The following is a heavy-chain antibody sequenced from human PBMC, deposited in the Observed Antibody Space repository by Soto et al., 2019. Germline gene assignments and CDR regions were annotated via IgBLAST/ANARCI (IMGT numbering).Heavy chain of an antibody. CDR3: ARCVGTVRGACYYGMDV. CDR2: IDPSDSYT. J-gene: IGHJ6*02. V-gene: IGHV5-10-1*01. D-gene: IGHD3-10*01. Sequence: GESLKISCKGSGYSFTSYWISWVRQMPGKGLEWMGRIDPSDSYTNYSPSFQGHVTISADKSISTAYLQWSSLKASDTAMYYCARCVGTVRGACYYGMDVWGQGTTVTVSS. CDR1: GYSFTSYW.